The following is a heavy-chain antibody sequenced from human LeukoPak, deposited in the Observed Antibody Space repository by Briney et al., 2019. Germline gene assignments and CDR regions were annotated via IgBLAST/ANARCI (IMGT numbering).Heavy chain of an antibody. V-gene: IGHV3-33*01. CDR3: AREASDAFDI. CDR2: IWYDGSNK. CDR1: GFTFSSYD. J-gene: IGHJ3*02. Sequence: GSLRLSCAASGFTFSSYDMHWVRQAPGKGLEWVALIWYDGSNKNYADSVKGRFTISRDNSKNTLFLQMNSLRAEDTAVYYCAREASDAFDIWGQGTMVTVSS.